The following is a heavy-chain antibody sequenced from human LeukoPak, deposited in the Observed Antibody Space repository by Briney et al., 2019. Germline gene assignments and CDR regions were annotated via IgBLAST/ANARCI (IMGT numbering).Heavy chain of an antibody. CDR3: ASRYYDFWSGYHYYYYGMDV. V-gene: IGHV4-59*08. Sequence: SETLSLTCAVYGGSFSGYYWSWIRQPPGKGLEWIGYIYYSGSTNYNPSLKSRVTISVDTSKNQFSLKLSSVTAADTAAYYCASRYYDFWSGYHYYYYGMDVWGQGTTVTVSS. D-gene: IGHD3-3*01. CDR1: GGSFSGYY. CDR2: IYYSGST. J-gene: IGHJ6*02.